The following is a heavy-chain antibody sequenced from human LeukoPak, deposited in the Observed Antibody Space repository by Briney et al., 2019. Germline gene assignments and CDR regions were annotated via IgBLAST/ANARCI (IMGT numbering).Heavy chain of an antibody. V-gene: IGHV4-59*12. J-gene: IGHJ4*02. CDR1: GGSISSYY. D-gene: IGHD5/OR15-5a*01. CDR2: IYYSGST. CDR3: ARDQNTPRHLYDSPLDY. Sequence: PSETLSLTCTVSGGSISSYYWSWIRQPPGKGLEWIGYIYYSGSTNYNPSLKSRVTISVDTSKNQFSLKLSSVTAADTAVYYCARDQNTPRHLYDSPLDYWGQGTLVTVSS.